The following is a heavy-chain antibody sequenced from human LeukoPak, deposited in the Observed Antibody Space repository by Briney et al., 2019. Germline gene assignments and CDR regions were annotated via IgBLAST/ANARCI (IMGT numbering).Heavy chain of an antibody. CDR2: ISYDGSNK. V-gene: IGHV3-30*04. D-gene: IGHD3-3*01. CDR3: ARGLGDFWSGYGIDY. Sequence: GGSLRLSCAASGFTFSSYAMHWVRQAPGKGLEWVAVISYDGSNKYYADSVKGRFTISRDNSKNTLYLQMNSLRAEDTAVYYCARGLGDFWSGYGIDYWGQGTLVTVSS. J-gene: IGHJ4*02. CDR1: GFTFSSYA.